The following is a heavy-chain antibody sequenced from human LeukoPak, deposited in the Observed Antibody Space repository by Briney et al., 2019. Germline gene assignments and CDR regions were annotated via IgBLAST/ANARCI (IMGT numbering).Heavy chain of an antibody. Sequence: SETLSLTCTVWWLHQSVLLSWMRQTPGKGLEWIGYISYTGSTNYNPALKSRITISVDTSKNQFSLQLTSVTAADTAVYYCARDDYRGVTNFDPWGQGTLVTVSS. CDR2: ISYTGST. CDR3: ARDDYRGVTNFDP. J-gene: IGHJ5*02. D-gene: IGHD3-10*01. V-gene: IGHV4-59*01. CDR1: WLHQSVL.